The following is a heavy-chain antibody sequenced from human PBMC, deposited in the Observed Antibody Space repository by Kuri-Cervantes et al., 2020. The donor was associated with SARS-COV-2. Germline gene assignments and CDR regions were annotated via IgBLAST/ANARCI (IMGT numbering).Heavy chain of an antibody. D-gene: IGHD6-13*01. J-gene: IGHJ6*03. CDR3: ARYGLSSSWGIYYYYYYMDV. Sequence: ESLKISCAASGSSFSDYGMSWVRQPPGKGLEWIESIYYSGSTHYNPSLKSRVSISVDTSRNQFSLKVSSVTAADTAVYYCARYGLSSSWGIYYYYYYMDVWGKGTTVTVSS. CDR2: IYYSGST. V-gene: IGHV4-38-2*01. CDR1: GSSFSDYG.